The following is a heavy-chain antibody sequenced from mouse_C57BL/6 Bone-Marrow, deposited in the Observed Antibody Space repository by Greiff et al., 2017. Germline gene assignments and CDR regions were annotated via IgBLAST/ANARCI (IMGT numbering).Heavy chain of an antibody. V-gene: IGHV2-2*01. CDR2: LWSGGST. CDR1: GFSLTSYG. CDR3: ARGGTLAY. J-gene: IGHJ3*01. D-gene: IGHD2-14*01. Sequence: VQLMESGPGLVQPSQSLSITCTVSGFSLTSYGVHWVRQSPGKGLEWLGVLWSGGSTDYNAAFISRLSISKDNSKSQVFFKMNSLQADDTAIYYCARGGTLAYWGQGTLVTVSA.